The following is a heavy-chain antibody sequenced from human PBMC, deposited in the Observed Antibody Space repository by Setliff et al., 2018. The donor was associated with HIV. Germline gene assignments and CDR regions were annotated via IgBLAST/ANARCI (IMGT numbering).Heavy chain of an antibody. Sequence: SETLSLTCAVYGQSISGYYWSWIRQTPGKGLEWIGSIYYSGSTYYNPSLKSRVTISVDTSKNQFSLKLTSVTAADTAMYYCAAFLVSPVTTQDYWGQGTPVTVSS. CDR2: IYYSGST. J-gene: IGHJ4*02. D-gene: IGHD4-17*01. CDR1: GQSISGYY. CDR3: AAFLVSPVTTQDY. V-gene: IGHV4-39*01.